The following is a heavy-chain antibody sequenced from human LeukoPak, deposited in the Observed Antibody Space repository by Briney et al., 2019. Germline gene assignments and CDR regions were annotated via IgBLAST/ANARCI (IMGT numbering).Heavy chain of an antibody. CDR3: ARPRRAERDEDF. CDR2: INPDDTNI. J-gene: IGHJ4*02. V-gene: IGHV5-51*01. CDR1: GYSFTNYW. D-gene: IGHD1-1*01. Sequence: GGSLKISCKASGYSFTNYWIGWVRQMPGKGLEWVAMINPDDTNIAYSPSFQGQVTISADRSISTAYLQWSSLKASDTAVYYCARPRRAERDEDFWGQGALVTVSS.